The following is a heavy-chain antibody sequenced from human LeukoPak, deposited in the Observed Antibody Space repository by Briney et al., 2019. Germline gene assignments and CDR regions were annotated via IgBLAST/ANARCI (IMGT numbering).Heavy chain of an antibody. CDR1: GYTLTELS. D-gene: IGHD6-6*01. J-gene: IGHJ3*02. CDR2: FDPEDGET. CDR3: ARGIAARPKDAFDI. Sequence: GASVKVSCKVSGYTLTELSMHWVRQAPGKGLEWMGGFDPEDGETIYAQKFQGRVTITADESTSTAYMELSSLRSEDTAVYYCARGIAARPKDAFDIWGQGTMVTVSP. V-gene: IGHV1-24*01.